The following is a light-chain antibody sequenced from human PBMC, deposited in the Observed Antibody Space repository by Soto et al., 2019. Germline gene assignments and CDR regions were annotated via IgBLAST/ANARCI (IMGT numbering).Light chain of an antibody. Sequence: QSALTQPRSVSESPGQSVTISCTGTSSDVGAYNYVSWYQQHPGKAPKIMIYDVTKRPSGVPDRFSGSKSGNTASLTISGLQAEDEAYYYCCSYAGTYSVIFGGGTKLTVL. CDR3: CSYAGTYSVI. J-gene: IGLJ2*01. V-gene: IGLV2-11*01. CDR1: SSDVGAYNY. CDR2: DVT.